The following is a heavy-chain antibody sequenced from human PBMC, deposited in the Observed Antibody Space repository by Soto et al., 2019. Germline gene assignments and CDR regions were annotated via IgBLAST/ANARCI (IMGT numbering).Heavy chain of an antibody. CDR2: ISGSGDST. V-gene: IGHV3-23*01. Sequence: EVQLSESGGGLVQAGGSLRLSCAASGFTFSSYGLSWVRQAPGKGLEWVSGISGSGDSTYYADSVKGRFTISRHNSKNTLYLQMDTLRAEDTALYYCAKMKLEWRYCKSTTCYPFDYWGRGTLVTVSA. J-gene: IGHJ4*02. D-gene: IGHD2-2*01. CDR1: GFTFSSYG. CDR3: AKMKLEWRYCKSTTCYPFDY.